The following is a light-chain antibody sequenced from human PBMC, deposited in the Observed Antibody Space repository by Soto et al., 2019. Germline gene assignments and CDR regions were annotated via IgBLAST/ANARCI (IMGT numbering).Light chain of an antibody. CDR2: RHN. CDR3: AAWDDSLSGGV. CDR1: SSNIGSNY. J-gene: IGLJ3*02. V-gene: IGLV1-47*01. Sequence: QSVLTQPPSASGTPGQRVTISCSGGSSNIGSNYGYWYQQLPGMAPKLLIYRHNQRPSGVPDRFSGSKSGTSASLAISGLRSEDEADYYCAAWDDSLSGGVFGGGTKVTVL.